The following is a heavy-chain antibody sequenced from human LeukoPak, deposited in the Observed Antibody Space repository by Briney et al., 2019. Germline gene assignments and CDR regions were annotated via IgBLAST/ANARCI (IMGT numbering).Heavy chain of an antibody. Sequence: SVKVSCKASGGTFSSYAISWVRQAPGQGLEWMGRIIPILGIANYAQKFQGRVTITADKSTSTAYMELSSLRSEDTAAYYGATPRGITMVRGVQPQFDYWGQGTLVTVSS. D-gene: IGHD3-10*01. J-gene: IGHJ4*02. CDR3: ATPRGITMVRGVQPQFDY. CDR1: GGTFSSYA. CDR2: IIPILGIA. V-gene: IGHV1-69*04.